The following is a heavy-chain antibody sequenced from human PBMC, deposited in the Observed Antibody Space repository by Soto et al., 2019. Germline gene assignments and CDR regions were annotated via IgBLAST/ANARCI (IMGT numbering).Heavy chain of an antibody. V-gene: IGHV3-30*18. CDR1: GFTFSSYG. D-gene: IGHD4-17*01. CDR2: ISYDGSNI. Sequence: QVQLVESGGGVVQPGRSLRLSCAASGFTFSSYGMHWVRQAPGKGLEWVAVISYDGSNIYYADSVKGRFTISRDNSKNTLYLQMNSLGAEDTAVYYCAKASYYGDYGFDYWGQGTLVTVSS. J-gene: IGHJ4*02. CDR3: AKASYYGDYGFDY.